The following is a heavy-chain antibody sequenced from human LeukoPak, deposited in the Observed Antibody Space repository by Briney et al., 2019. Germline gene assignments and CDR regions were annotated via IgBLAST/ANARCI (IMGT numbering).Heavy chain of an antibody. V-gene: IGHV4-34*01. J-gene: IGHJ5*02. CDR1: GGSISSYY. D-gene: IGHD3-10*01. CDR3: ARHGSRYYYGSGTTKPPGRWFDP. Sequence: SETLSLTCTVSGGSISSYYWSWIRQPPGKGLEWIGEINHSGSTNYNPSLKSRVTISVDTSKNQFSLKLSSVTAADTAVYYCARHGSRYYYGSGTTKPPGRWFDPWGQGTLVTVSS. CDR2: INHSGST.